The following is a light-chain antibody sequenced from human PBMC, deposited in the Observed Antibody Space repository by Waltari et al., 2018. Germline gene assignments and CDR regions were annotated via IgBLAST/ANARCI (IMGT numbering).Light chain of an antibody. CDR1: SSDVGGYDY. CDR2: DVG. V-gene: IGLV2-14*03. CDR3: NSYTSSSTLV. Sequence: QSALTQPASVSGSPGHSITISCTGTSSDVGGYDYVSWYQQHPGKAPKLMLYDVGSRPSGVSNRFSGSMDGNTASLTISGLQAEDEADYYCNSYTSSSTLVFGGGTKLTVL. J-gene: IGLJ2*01.